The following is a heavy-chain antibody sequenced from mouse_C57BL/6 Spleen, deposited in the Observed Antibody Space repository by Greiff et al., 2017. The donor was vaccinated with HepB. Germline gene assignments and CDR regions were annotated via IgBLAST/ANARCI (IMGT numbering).Heavy chain of an antibody. Sequence: VQLQQSGPELVKPGASVKISCKASGYTFTDYYMNWVKQSHGKSLEWIGDINPNNGGTSYNQKFKGKATLTVDKSSSTAYMELRSLTSEDSAVYYCVYGSYAMDYWGQGTSVTVSS. CDR3: VYGSYAMDY. CDR2: INPNNGGT. D-gene: IGHD1-1*01. CDR1: GYTFTDYY. J-gene: IGHJ4*01. V-gene: IGHV1-26*01.